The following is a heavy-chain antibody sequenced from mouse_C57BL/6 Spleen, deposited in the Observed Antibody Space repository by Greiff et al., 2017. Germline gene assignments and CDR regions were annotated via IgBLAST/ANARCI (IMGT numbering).Heavy chain of an antibody. CDR1: GFNIKDYY. Sequence: VQLQQSGAELVRPGASVKLSCTASGFNIKDYYMHWVKQRPEQGLEWIGRIDPEDGDTEYAPKFQGKATMTADTSSNTAYLQLSSLTSEDTAVYYCICITTVVVDYWGQGTTLTVSS. J-gene: IGHJ2*01. V-gene: IGHV14-1*01. D-gene: IGHD1-1*01. CDR3: ICITTVVVDY. CDR2: IDPEDGDT.